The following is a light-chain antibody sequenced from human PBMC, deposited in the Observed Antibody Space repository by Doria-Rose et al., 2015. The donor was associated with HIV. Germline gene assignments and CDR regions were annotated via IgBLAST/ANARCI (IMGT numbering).Light chain of an antibody. J-gene: IGKJ1*01. V-gene: IGKV1-5*03. CDR3: QQYNSYWT. CDR2: EAS. Sequence: LAWYQQVPGKAPKLLIYEASSLGSGVPSRFSGSGSGTEFTLTINSLQPDDFATYYCQQYNSYWTFGQGTKVEIK.